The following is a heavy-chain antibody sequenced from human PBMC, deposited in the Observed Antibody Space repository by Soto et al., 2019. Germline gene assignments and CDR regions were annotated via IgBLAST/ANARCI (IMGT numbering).Heavy chain of an antibody. CDR2: INHSGST. CDR3: ARSRGYCSSTSCYYFDY. Sequence: SETLTLTCAVYGGTFSGYYWSWIRQPPGKGLEWIGDINHSGSTNYNPSLESRVTISVDTSKNQFSLMLISVPAADTAVYYCARSRGYCSSTSCYYFDYWGQGTLVTVSS. J-gene: IGHJ4*02. V-gene: IGHV4-34*01. D-gene: IGHD2-2*03. CDR1: GGTFSGYY.